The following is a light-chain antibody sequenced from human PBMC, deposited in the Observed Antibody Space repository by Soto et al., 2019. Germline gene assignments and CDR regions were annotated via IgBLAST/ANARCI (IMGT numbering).Light chain of an antibody. CDR2: DAS. CDR1: QSLSSSQ. V-gene: IGKV3-20*01. Sequence: EIVLTQSPGTLSLSPGERATLSCRASQSLSSSQLAWYQQKPGQAPRLLIHDASSRATGISDRFTGSGSGTDFTLTITTLEPEDFAVYYCQQYGSSRTFGQGTKVDIK. J-gene: IGKJ1*01. CDR3: QQYGSSRT.